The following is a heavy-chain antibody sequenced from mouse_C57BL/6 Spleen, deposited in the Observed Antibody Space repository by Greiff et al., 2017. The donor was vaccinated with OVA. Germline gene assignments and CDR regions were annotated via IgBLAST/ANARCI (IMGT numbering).Heavy chain of an antibody. Sequence: VQLQQPGAELVRPGSSVKLSCKASGYTFSSYWMHWVKQRPIQGLEWIGNIDPSDSETHYNQKFKDKATLTVDKSSSTAYMQLSSLTSEDSAVYYCARGTYVDYWGQGTTLTVSS. CDR2: IDPSDSET. CDR3: ARGTYVDY. V-gene: IGHV1-52*01. CDR1: GYTFSSYW. J-gene: IGHJ2*01.